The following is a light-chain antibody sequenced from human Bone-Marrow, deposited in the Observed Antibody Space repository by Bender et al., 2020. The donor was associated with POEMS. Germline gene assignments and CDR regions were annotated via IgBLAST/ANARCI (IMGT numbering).Light chain of an antibody. V-gene: IGLV2-14*03. J-gene: IGLJ3*02. CDR3: SSYASSDPGV. CDR1: SSDIGGYNY. CDR2: GVT. Sequence: QSALTQPASVSGSPGQSITISCTGTSSDIGGYNYVSWYQQRPGEAPKLLIYGVTDRPSGVSNRFSGSKSGNTASLTISGLQLEDEADYFCSSYASSDPGVFGGGTKLTVL.